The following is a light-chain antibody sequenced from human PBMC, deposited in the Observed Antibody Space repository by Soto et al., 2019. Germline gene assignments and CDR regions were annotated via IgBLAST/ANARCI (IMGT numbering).Light chain of an antibody. J-gene: IGKJ1*01. CDR1: QSVSNNY. Sequence: EIVLTQSPGTLSLSQGERATLSCRASQSVSNNYLAWYQQKPGQAPRLLIYGASNRATGIPDRFSGSGSGTDFTLTISRLEPEDFAFYYCHQRQRWPRTFGQGTKVDIK. V-gene: IGKV3-20*01. CDR2: GAS. CDR3: HQRQRWPRT.